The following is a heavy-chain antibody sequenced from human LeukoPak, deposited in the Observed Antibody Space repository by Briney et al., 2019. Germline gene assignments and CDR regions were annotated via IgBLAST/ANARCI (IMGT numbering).Heavy chain of an antibody. CDR2: INHSGNT. V-gene: IGHV4-34*01. D-gene: IGHD3-10*01. CDR1: GGSFSNYY. CDR3: ARGVGENP. J-gene: IGHJ5*02. Sequence: SETLSLTWAVFGGSFSNYYWTWIRRPPGKGLEWIGEINHSGNTNYNPSLKSRVSISIDTSKNQFSLTLRSVTAADTAVYYCARGVGENPWGQGTLVTVSS.